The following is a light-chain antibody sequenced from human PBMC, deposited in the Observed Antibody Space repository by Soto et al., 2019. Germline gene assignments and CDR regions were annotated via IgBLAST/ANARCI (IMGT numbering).Light chain of an antibody. Sequence: EIALTQSPGTLSLSPGERATLSCRASQSISSSYLAWYQQKPGQAPRLLVYGASSRATGIPDRFSGSGSGTDFTLTISRLEPEDFAVYYCQQYGSSRFTFGPGTKVDI. V-gene: IGKV3-20*01. CDR3: QQYGSSRFT. CDR1: QSISSSY. CDR2: GAS. J-gene: IGKJ3*01.